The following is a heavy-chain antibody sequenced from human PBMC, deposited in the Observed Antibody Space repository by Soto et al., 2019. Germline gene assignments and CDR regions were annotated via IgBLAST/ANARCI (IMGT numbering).Heavy chain of an antibody. J-gene: IGHJ4*02. CDR3: ATHPSTIVVRAYFF. CDR1: GGSISSSSYY. V-gene: IGHV4-39*01. Sequence: QLQLQESGPGLVKPSETLSLTCTVSGGSISSSSYYWGWIRQPPGKGLEWIGSIYYSGSTYYNPSLKSRVTVSVDTSKNQFSLKLSSVTAADTAVYYCATHPSTIVVRAYFFWGQGTLVTVSS. D-gene: IGHD3-22*01. CDR2: IYYSGST.